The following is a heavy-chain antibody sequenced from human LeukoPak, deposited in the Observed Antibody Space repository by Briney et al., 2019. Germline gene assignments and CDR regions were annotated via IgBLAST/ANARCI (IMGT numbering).Heavy chain of an antibody. D-gene: IGHD3-10*01. Sequence: SETLSLTCTVSGGSISSYYWSWIRQPPGKGLEWIGHIYYSGSTNYNPSLKSRVTISVDTSKNQFSLKLSSVTAADTAVYYCARVRYGSGSYQFDYWGQGTLVTVSS. V-gene: IGHV4-59*01. CDR1: GGSISSYY. CDR3: ARVRYGSGSYQFDY. J-gene: IGHJ4*02. CDR2: IYYSGST.